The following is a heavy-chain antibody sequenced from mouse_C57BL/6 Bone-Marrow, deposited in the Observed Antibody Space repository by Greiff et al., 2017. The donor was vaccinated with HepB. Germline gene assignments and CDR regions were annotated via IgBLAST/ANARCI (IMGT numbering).Heavy chain of an antibody. Sequence: EVKLEESGPELVKPGASVKISCKASGYSFTGYYMHWVKQSSEKSLEWIGEINPSTGGTSYNQKFKGKATLTVDKSSSTAYMQLKSLTSEDSAVYYCARAETGTRYFDVWGTGTTVTVSS. CDR1: GYSFTGYY. V-gene: IGHV1-43*01. CDR3: ARAETGTRYFDV. D-gene: IGHD4-1*01. J-gene: IGHJ1*03. CDR2: INPSTGGT.